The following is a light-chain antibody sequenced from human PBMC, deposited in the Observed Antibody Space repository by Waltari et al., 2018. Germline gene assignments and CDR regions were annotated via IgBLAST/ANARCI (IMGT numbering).Light chain of an antibody. V-gene: IGLV2-14*01. CDR1: SSDVGGYKY. Sequence: QSALTQPASVSGSPGQSITISCTGTSSDVGGYKYVSWYQQHPGKAPTLMIYDVSKRPSGVPNRFSGSKSGNTASLTISGLQAEDEADYFCSSYTSSSTYVFGTGTKVTVL. CDR2: DVS. CDR3: SSYTSSSTYV. J-gene: IGLJ1*01.